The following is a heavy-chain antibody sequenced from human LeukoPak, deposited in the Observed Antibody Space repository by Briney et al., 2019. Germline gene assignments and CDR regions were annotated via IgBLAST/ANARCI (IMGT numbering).Heavy chain of an antibody. J-gene: IGHJ4*02. CDR3: AKATRVAAGFDY. Sequence: GGSLRLSCAASGFTFDDYAMHWVRQAPGKGLEWVSGISWSSGSIGYADSVKGRFTISRDNAKNSLYLQMNSLGAEDTALYYCAKATRVAAGFDYWGQGTLVTVSS. CDR1: GFTFDDYA. D-gene: IGHD6-13*01. CDR2: ISWSSGSI. V-gene: IGHV3-9*01.